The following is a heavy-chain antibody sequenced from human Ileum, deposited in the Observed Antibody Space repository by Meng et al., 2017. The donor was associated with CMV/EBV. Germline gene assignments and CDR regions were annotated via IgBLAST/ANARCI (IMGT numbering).Heavy chain of an antibody. CDR3: ARVWSYSSSWYYGMDV. V-gene: IGHV4-39*07. CDR1: GGSISSPTYY. Sequence: GSLRLSCTVSGGSISSPTYYWGWIRQPPGKGLEWIGSIYYGGSTFYNPSLKSRVTISVDTSKNQFSLKLSSVTAADTAVYYCARVWSYSSSWYYGMDVWGQGTTVTVSS. J-gene: IGHJ6*02. CDR2: IYYGGST. D-gene: IGHD6-13*01.